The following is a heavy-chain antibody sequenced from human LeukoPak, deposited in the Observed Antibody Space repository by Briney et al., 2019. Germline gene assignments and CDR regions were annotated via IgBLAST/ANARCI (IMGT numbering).Heavy chain of an antibody. CDR1: GDSVSTKSGG. J-gene: IGHJ5*01. CDR2: SYYTSKWYN. V-gene: IGHV6-1*01. CDR3: AREQLWSGPNRFDS. Sequence: SQTLSLTCGISGDSVSTKSGGWNWIRQSPSRGLEWLGRSYYTSKWYNEYAVSMKSRITINSDTSKNQLSLHLDSVTPEDTAVYYCAREQLWSGPNRFDSWGQGTLVTVSS. D-gene: IGHD3-10*02.